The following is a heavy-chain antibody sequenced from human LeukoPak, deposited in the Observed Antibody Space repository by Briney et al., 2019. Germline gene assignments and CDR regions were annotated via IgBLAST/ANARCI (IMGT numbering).Heavy chain of an antibody. CDR3: ANLAAAGLYFDY. CDR1: GFTFSSYG. D-gene: IGHD6-13*01. J-gene: IGHJ4*02. V-gene: IGHV3-30*18. CDR2: ISYDGSNK. Sequence: GGSLRLSCAASGFTFSSYGMHWVRQAPGKGLEWVAVISYDGSNKYYADSVKGRFTISRDNSKNTLYLQMNSLRAEDTAVYYCANLAAAGLYFDYWGQGTLVTVSS.